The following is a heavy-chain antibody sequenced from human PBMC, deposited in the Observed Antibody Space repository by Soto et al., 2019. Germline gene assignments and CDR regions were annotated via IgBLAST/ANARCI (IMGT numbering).Heavy chain of an antibody. CDR3: ARVSGSSGWSWASPLDY. J-gene: IGHJ4*02. CDR2: ISYDGSNK. Sequence: PGGSLRLSCAASGFTFSSYAMHWVRQAPGKGLEWVAVISYDGSNKYYADSVKGRFTISRDNSKNTLYLQMNSLRAEDTAAYYCARVSGSSGWSWASPLDYWGQGTPVTVSS. D-gene: IGHD6-19*01. CDR1: GFTFSSYA. V-gene: IGHV3-30-3*01.